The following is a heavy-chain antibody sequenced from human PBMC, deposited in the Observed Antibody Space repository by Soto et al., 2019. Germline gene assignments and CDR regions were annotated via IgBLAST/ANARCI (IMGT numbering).Heavy chain of an antibody. D-gene: IGHD6-19*01. CDR3: ARDGIAVAGMSYYYYGMDV. CDR1: GGTFSSYA. J-gene: IGHJ6*02. V-gene: IGHV1-69*13. CDR2: IIPIFGTA. Sequence: SVKVSCKASGGTFSSYAIGWVRQAPGQGLEWMGGIIPIFGTANYAQKFQGRVTITADESTSTAYMELSSLRSEDTAVYYCARDGIAVAGMSYYYYGMDVWGQGTTVTVSS.